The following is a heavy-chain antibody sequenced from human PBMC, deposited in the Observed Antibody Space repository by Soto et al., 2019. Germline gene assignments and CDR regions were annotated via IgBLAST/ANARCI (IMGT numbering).Heavy chain of an antibody. CDR1: GFTFNDCA. CDR2: VSNDGRKT. D-gene: IGHD5-12*01. J-gene: IGHJ4*02. CDR3: AKARGDQGGYDFFFDY. Sequence: QVQLVESGGGVVQPGRSLRLSCVASGFTFNDCAMHWVRQAPGKGLEWVAVVSNDGRKTYYVDSVKGRFTISRDNSGNTLFLQMDSLRTEDTAVYSCAKARGDQGGYDFFFDYWGQGRLVTVSS. V-gene: IGHV3-30*18.